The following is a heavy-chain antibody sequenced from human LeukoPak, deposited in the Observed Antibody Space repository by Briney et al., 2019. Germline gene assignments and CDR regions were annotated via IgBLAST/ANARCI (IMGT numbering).Heavy chain of an antibody. J-gene: IGHJ4*02. CDR1: GYTFTGYY. Sequence: ASVKASCKASGYTFTGYYMHWVRQAPGQGLEWMGRINPNSGGTNHAQKFQGRVTMTRDTTISTAYMKLSRLRSDDTAVYYCASNYDFWSGYYTYWGQGTLVTVSS. D-gene: IGHD3-3*01. V-gene: IGHV1-2*06. CDR2: INPNSGGT. CDR3: ASNYDFWSGYYTY.